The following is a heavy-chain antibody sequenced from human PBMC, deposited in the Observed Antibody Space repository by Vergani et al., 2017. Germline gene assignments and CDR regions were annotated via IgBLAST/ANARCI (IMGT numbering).Heavy chain of an antibody. Sequence: VQLVESGGGLVKPGGSLRLSCAASGFTFSSYSMNWVRQAPGKGLEWVAVIWYDGSNKYYADSVKGRFTISRDNSKNTLYLQMNSLRAEDTAVYYCARDLGATWVFFDYWGQGTLVTVSS. V-gene: IGHV3-33*08. CDR2: IWYDGSNK. CDR3: ARDLGATWVFFDY. D-gene: IGHD1-26*01. J-gene: IGHJ4*02. CDR1: GFTFSSYS.